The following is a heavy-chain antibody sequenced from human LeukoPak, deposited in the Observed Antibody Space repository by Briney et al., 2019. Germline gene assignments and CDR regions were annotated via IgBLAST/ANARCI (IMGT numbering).Heavy chain of an antibody. J-gene: IGHJ3*02. V-gene: IGHV3-66*01. D-gene: IGHD1-1*01. CDR1: GFTVRDSY. Sequence: GGSLRLSCAASGFTVRDSYMSWVRQAPGKGLEWVSVIYSGGSTYYADSVKGRFTISRDNSKNTLYLQMNSLRAEDTAVYYCAREVPGHDAFDIWGQGTMVTVSS. CDR3: AREVPGHDAFDI. CDR2: IYSGGST.